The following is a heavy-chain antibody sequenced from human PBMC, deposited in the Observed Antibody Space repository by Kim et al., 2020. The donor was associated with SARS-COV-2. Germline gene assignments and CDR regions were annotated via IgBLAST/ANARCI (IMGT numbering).Heavy chain of an antibody. D-gene: IGHD5-12*01. Sequence: STYYNPSLKSRVTISVDTSKNQFSLKLSSVTAADTAVYYCARLLRGTFDPWGQGTLVTVSS. J-gene: IGHJ5*02. V-gene: IGHV4-39*01. CDR2: ST. CDR3: ARLLRGTFDP.